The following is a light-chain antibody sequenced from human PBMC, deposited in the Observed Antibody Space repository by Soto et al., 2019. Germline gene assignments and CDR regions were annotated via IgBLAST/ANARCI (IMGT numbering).Light chain of an antibody. CDR3: NSHTSGDFRV. J-gene: IGLJ1*01. CDR1: SSDVGRYNH. V-gene: IGLV2-14*01. Sequence: QSALTQPASVSGSPGQSITISCTGTSSDVGRYNHVSWYQHHPGKAPKLIISEVSNRPSGVSNRFSGSKSGYTASLTISGLQADDEADYYCNSHTSGDFRVFGTGTKVTVL. CDR2: EVS.